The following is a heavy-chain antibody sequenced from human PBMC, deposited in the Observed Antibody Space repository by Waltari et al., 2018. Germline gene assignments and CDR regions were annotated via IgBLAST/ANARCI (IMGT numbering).Heavy chain of an antibody. D-gene: IGHD3-10*01. CDR2: ISGNGDSI. Sequence: EVQLLESGGGLLQPGGSLSLSCTASGFTFSRHGMSWVRQAPGKGLDGVSEISGNGDSIYYPDAVKGRFTISRDNSKNTLYLQMNSLSVEDTAIYFCARDREYYFDYWGQGTPVTVSS. CDR3: ARDREYYFDY. V-gene: IGHV3-23*01. CDR1: GFTFSRHG. J-gene: IGHJ4*02.